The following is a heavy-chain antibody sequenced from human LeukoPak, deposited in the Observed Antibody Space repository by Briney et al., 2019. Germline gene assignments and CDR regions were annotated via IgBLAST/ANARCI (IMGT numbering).Heavy chain of an antibody. V-gene: IGHV1-18*01. CDR1: GYTFTSYG. Sequence: ASVKVSCKASGYTFTSYGISWVRQAPGQGLEWMGWISAYNGNTNYAQKLQGRVTMTTDTSTSTAYMELRSLRSDDTAVYYCARDGVAAAGTLISSGWYSDYYYYYMDVWGKGTTVTVSS. D-gene: IGHD6-13*01. CDR2: ISAYNGNT. J-gene: IGHJ6*03. CDR3: ARDGVAAAGTLISSGWYSDYYYYYMDV.